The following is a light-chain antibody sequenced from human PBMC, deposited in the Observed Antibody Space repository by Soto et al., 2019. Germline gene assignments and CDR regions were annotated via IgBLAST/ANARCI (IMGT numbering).Light chain of an antibody. Sequence: QSALTQPASVSGSPGQSITISCIGTSSDVGRYDYVSWYQQHPGKAPKLIIYDVRYRPSGVSNRFSGSKSGNMASLTISGLQPEDEADYYCNSYTSSSTLVFGGGTQLTVL. V-gene: IGLV2-14*01. CDR1: SSDVGRYDY. CDR2: DVR. CDR3: NSYTSSSTLV. J-gene: IGLJ2*01.